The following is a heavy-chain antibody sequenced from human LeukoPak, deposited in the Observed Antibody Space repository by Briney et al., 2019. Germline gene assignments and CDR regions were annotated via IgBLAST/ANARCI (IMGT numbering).Heavy chain of an antibody. Sequence: SETLSLTCTVSGVSISSDSWSWIRLPPGKGLEWIGYIYYSGSSNYNPSLKSRVTMSVDTSKNQFSLKLTSVTAADTAVYYRARRLRQNLFDPWGQGTLVTVSS. CDR1: GVSISSDS. V-gene: IGHV4-59*08. J-gene: IGHJ5*02. CDR3: ARRLRQNLFDP. D-gene: IGHD4-17*01. CDR2: IYYSGSS.